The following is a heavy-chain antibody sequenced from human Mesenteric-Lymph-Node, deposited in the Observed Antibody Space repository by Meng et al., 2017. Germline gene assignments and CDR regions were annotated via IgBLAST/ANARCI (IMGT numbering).Heavy chain of an antibody. CDR3: ARDHPANDY. Sequence: QGHMHQSGPGLVTPSQTLSPHWAIPGDRFSSNSAAWNWIRQSPSRGLEWLGRTYYRSKWYNDYAVSVKSRITINPDTSKNQFSLQLNSVTPEDTAVYYCARDHPANDYWGQGTLVTVSS. V-gene: IGHV6-1*01. J-gene: IGHJ4*02. CDR2: TYYRSKWYN. CDR1: GDRFSSNSAA.